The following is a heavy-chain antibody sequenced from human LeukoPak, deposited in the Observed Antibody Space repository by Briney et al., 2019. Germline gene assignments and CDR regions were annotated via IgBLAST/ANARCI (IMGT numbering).Heavy chain of an antibody. CDR1: GGSFSGYY. CDR2: INHSGST. Sequence: SETLSLTCAVYGGSFSGYYWSWIRQPPGKGLEWIGQINHSGSTNYNPSLKSRVTISVDASKNQFSLKLSSVAAADTAVYYCARALRGRQFDYWGQGTLVTVPS. V-gene: IGHV4-34*01. CDR3: ARALRGRQFDY. J-gene: IGHJ4*02.